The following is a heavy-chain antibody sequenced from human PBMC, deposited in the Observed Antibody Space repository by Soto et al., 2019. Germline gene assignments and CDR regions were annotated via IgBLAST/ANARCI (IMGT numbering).Heavy chain of an antibody. J-gene: IGHJ4*02. CDR3: VRDHNWAFDD. D-gene: IGHD1-1*01. Sequence: GGSLRLSCAASGFTLGDYWTSWVRQAPGKGLEWVANINPNGNNRYYVDSVKGRFTISRDNAKDSLYLEMNSLTVDDTAVYFCVRDHNWAFDDWAPGTRVTVAS. CDR2: INPNGNNR. V-gene: IGHV3-7*01. CDR1: GFTLGDYW.